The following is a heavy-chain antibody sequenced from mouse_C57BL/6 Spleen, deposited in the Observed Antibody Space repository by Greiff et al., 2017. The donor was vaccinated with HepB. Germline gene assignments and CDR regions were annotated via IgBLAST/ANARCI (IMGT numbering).Heavy chain of an antibody. CDR1: GYTFTSYW. V-gene: IGHV1-50*01. CDR2: IDTSDSYN. J-gene: IGHJ1*03. CDR3: ARGGTGWYFDV. D-gene: IGHD4-1*01. Sequence: QVQLQQPGAELVKPGASVKLSCKASGYTFTSYWMQWVKQRPGQGLEWIGEIDTSDSYNNYNQKFKGKATLTVDPSSSTAYMQLSSLTSEDSAVYYCARGGTGWYFDVWGTGTTVTVSS.